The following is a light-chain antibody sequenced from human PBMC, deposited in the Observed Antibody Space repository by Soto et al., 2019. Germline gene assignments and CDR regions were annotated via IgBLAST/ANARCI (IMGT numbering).Light chain of an antibody. Sequence: QSALTQPPSVSGTPGQRVTISCSGSSSNIATNSVNWYQQLPATAPRLLIYGNSNRPSGVPDRFSGSKSGTSASLAITGLQAEDEADYYCQSYDSSLSVVFGGGTKLTVL. CDR2: GNS. J-gene: IGLJ2*01. CDR3: QSYDSSLSVV. V-gene: IGLV1-40*01. CDR1: SSNIATNS.